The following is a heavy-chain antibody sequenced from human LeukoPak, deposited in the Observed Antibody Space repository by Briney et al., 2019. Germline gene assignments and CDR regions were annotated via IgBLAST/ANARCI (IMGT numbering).Heavy chain of an antibody. CDR2: INHSGST. CDR1: GGSISSYY. CDR3: ARKLPSREVGALISAYYYYYMDV. Sequence: PSETLSLTCTVSGGSISSYYWSWIRQPPGKGLEWIGEINHSGSTNYNPSLKSRVTISVDTSKNQFSLKLSSVTAADTAVYYCARKLPSREVGALISAYYYYYMDVWGKGTTVTVSS. D-gene: IGHD1-26*01. V-gene: IGHV4-34*01. J-gene: IGHJ6*03.